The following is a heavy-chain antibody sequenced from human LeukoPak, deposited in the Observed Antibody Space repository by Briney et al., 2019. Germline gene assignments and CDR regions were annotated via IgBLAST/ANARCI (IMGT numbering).Heavy chain of an antibody. CDR1: GGSISNFY. J-gene: IGHJ4*02. V-gene: IGHV4-59*08. CDR3: ARRYCSTGSCYSGFDY. Sequence: SETLSLTCTVSGGSISNFYWSWIRQPPGKGLEWLGCIYHSGSTNYNPSLKSRATMSVDTSKNQFSLRLSSVTAADTAVYYCARRYCSTGSCYSGFDYWGQGTLVTVSS. D-gene: IGHD2-15*01. CDR2: IYHSGST.